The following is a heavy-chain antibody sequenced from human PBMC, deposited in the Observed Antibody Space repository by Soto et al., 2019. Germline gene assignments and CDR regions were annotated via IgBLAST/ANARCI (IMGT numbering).Heavy chain of an antibody. V-gene: IGHV1-3*01. CDR2: INAGYGNT. CDR3: ARDTGDGTFDF. D-gene: IGHD7-27*01. Sequence: QVHLVQSGAEVRKPGASVKVSCKASGYTFSSYAMHWVRQAPGQRLEWMGWINAGYGNTKSSQKFPDRVTIPRDTSASTAYMELTSLRSEDTAVYYCARDTGDGTFDFWGQGTLVTVSS. CDR1: GYTFSSYA. J-gene: IGHJ4*02.